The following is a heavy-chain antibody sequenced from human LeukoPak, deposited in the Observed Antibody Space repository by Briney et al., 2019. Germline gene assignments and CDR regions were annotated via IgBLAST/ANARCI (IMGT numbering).Heavy chain of an antibody. CDR3: ARLTRGSTEVH. V-gene: IGHV3-7*01. CDR2: IKEDGSEK. Sequence: GGSLRLSCAASGFTLSWYWMSWVRQAPGKGLESVANIKEDGSEKYYVDSVKGRFTISRDNAKNSLYLQMNSLRVEDTAVYYCARLTRGSTEVHWGQGTLVTVSS. J-gene: IGHJ4*02. D-gene: IGHD2-21*02. CDR1: GFTLSWYW.